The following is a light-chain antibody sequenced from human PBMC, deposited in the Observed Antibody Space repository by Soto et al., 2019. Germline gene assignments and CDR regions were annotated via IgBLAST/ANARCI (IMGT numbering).Light chain of an antibody. Sequence: IQMTQTPSSLSSSVGDSVTISCRASQNRHTYLNWYQQKPGKDPKLQIYRVSILESGAPSRFSGSGSGTDFTLTITSLLPEDFATYYCQQSSKTFITSGQGKRLDI. CDR3: QQSSKTFIT. CDR1: QNRHTY. J-gene: IGKJ5*01. CDR2: RVS. V-gene: IGKV1-39*01.